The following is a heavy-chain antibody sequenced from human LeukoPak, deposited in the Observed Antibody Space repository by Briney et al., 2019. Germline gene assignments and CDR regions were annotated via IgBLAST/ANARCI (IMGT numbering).Heavy chain of an antibody. CDR1: GYTFTSYA. J-gene: IGHJ6*03. CDR3: ARGPYTIFGVVTTYYYYMDV. V-gene: IGHV1-18*01. D-gene: IGHD3-3*01. Sequence: ASVKVSCKASGYTFTSYAMNWVRQAPGQGLEWMGWISAYNGNTNYAQKLQGRVTMTTDTSTSTAYMELRSLRSDDTAVYYCARGPYTIFGVVTTYYYYMDVWGKGTTVTVSS. CDR2: ISAYNGNT.